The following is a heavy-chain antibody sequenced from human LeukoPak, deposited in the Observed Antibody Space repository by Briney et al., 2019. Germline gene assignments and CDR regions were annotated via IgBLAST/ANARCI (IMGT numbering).Heavy chain of an antibody. Sequence: PSETLSLTCTVSGGSISSYYWSWIRQPPGKGLEWIGYIYYSGSTNYNPSLKSRVTISVDTSKNRFSLKLSSVTAADTAVYYCARAEGAFDIWGQGTMVTVSS. CDR3: ARAEGAFDI. CDR1: GGSISSYY. CDR2: IYYSGST. V-gene: IGHV4-59*01. J-gene: IGHJ3*02.